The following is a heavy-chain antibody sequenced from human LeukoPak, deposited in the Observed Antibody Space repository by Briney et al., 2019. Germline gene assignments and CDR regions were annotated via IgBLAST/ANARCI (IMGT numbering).Heavy chain of an antibody. D-gene: IGHD3-16*01. V-gene: IGHV3-23*01. CDR1: GFTFSSYA. CDR3: AKVARTFYAFDI. Sequence: LSGGSQRLSCAASGFTFSSYAMSWVRQAPGKGLEWVSAISGSGGSTYYADSVKGRFTISRDNSKNTLYLQMNSLRAEDTAVYYCAKVARTFYAFDIWGQGTMVTVSS. J-gene: IGHJ3*02. CDR2: ISGSGGST.